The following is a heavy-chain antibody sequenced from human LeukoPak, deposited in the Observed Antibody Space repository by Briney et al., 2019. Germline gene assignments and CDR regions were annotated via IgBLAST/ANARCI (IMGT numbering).Heavy chain of an antibody. V-gene: IGHV3-23*01. Sequence: PGGSLRLSCAASGFTFSSYAMSWVRQAPGKGLEWVSAISGSDGSTYYADSVKGRFTISRDNSKNTLYLQMNSLRAEDTAVYYCAKDRSQRFLEWFDYWGQGTLVTVSS. D-gene: IGHD3-3*01. CDR3: AKDRSQRFLEWFDY. CDR2: ISGSDGST. J-gene: IGHJ4*02. CDR1: GFTFSSYA.